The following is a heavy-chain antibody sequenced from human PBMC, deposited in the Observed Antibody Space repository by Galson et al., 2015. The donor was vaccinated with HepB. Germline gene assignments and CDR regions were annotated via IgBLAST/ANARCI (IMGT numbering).Heavy chain of an antibody. CDR1: GFTFSDYY. V-gene: IGHV3-11*06. J-gene: IGHJ6*02. CDR2: ISSSSSYT. Sequence: SLRLSCAASGFTFSDYYMSWIRQAPGKGLEWVSYISSSSSYTNYADSVKGRFTISRDNAKNSLYLQMNSLRAEDTAVYYCARDQDRGVIRYYGMDVWGQGTTVTVSS. CDR3: ARDQDRGVIRYYGMDV. D-gene: IGHD3-10*01.